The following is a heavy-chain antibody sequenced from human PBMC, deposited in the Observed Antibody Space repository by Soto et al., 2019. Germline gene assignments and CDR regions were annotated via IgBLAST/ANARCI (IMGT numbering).Heavy chain of an antibody. V-gene: IGHV3-33*01. CDR2: IWYDGSNK. J-gene: IGHJ4*02. Sequence: ESGGGVVQPGRSLRLSCAASGFTFSSYGMHWVRQAPGKGLEWVAVIWYDGSNKYYADSVKGRFTISRDNSKNTLYLQMNSLRAEDTAVYYCARDRLAYYDSSGYPDYWGQGTLVTVSS. D-gene: IGHD3-22*01. CDR1: GFTFSSYG. CDR3: ARDRLAYYDSSGYPDY.